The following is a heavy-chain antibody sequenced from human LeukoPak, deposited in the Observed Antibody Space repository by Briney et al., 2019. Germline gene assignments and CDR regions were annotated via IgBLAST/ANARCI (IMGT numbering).Heavy chain of an antibody. CDR3: ARGISPSMY. Sequence: SETLSPTRSAAGGSTSSLLRGTSRQPPGKGLEWIGYIYYSGSTNYNPSLKSRVTISVDTSKNHFSLKLSSVTAADTAVYYCARGISPSMYWGQGTLVTVSS. J-gene: IGHJ4*02. V-gene: IGHV4-59*01. CDR2: IYYSGST. CDR1: GGSTSSLL. D-gene: IGHD6-6*01.